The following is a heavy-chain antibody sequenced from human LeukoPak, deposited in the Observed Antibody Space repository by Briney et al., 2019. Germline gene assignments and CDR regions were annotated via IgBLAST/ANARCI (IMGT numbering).Heavy chain of an antibody. J-gene: IGHJ4*02. V-gene: IGHV3-9*01. D-gene: IGHD6-13*01. Sequence: PGRSLRLSCAASGFTFDDYAMHWVRQAPGKGLEGVSGISWNSGSIGYADSVRGRFTISRDNAKNSLYLQMNSLRAEDTALYYCATLNGEHGRAAGSLYFDYWGQGTLVTVSS. CDR2: ISWNSGSI. CDR3: ATLNGEHGRAAGSLYFDY. CDR1: GFTFDDYA.